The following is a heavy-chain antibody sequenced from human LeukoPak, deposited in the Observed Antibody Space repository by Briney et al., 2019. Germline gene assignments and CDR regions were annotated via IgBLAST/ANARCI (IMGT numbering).Heavy chain of an antibody. J-gene: IGHJ4*02. V-gene: IGHV3-23*01. CDR1: GFTFGSSA. Sequence: GGSLRLSCAASGFTFGSSAMSWVRQAPGKGLEWVSAISGSGSSTYYSDSVKGRFTISRDNSKNTLYLQMHSLRAEDTAAYSCAKLLTTVTTTEYWGQGTLVTVSS. CDR2: ISGSGSST. D-gene: IGHD4-17*01. CDR3: AKLLTTVTTTEY.